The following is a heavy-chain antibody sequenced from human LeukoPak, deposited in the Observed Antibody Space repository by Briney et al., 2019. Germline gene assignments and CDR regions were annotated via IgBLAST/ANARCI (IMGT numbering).Heavy chain of an antibody. J-gene: IGHJ4*02. CDR3: ALRGYSGYLTH. D-gene: IGHD5-12*01. V-gene: IGHV3-30*02. Sequence: GGSLRLSCATSGFPFSSYGMHWVRQTPAKGLEWVASIQYDGTTKLYPDSVKGRFTISRDTSTSTLYLQMNSVRSQDTAIYFCALRGYSGYLTHRGQGTLVTVSS. CDR1: GFPFSSYG. CDR2: IQYDGTTK.